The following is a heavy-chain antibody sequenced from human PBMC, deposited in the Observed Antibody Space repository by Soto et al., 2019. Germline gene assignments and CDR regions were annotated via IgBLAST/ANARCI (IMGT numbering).Heavy chain of an antibody. J-gene: IGHJ3*02. D-gene: IGHD3-3*01. V-gene: IGHV3-21*01. CDR2: ISSSSSYI. Sequence: GGSLRLSCAASGFTFSSYSMNWVRQAPGKGLEWVSSISSSSSYIYYADSVKGRFTISRDNAKNSLYLQMNSLRAEDTAVYYCARCRGRFLEWPAPDAFDIWGQGTMVTVSS. CDR3: ARCRGRFLEWPAPDAFDI. CDR1: GFTFSSYS.